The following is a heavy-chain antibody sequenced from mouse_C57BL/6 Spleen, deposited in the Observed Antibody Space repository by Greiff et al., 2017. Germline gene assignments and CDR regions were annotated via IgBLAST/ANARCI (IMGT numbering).Heavy chain of an antibody. CDR2: IYPGNSDT. D-gene: IGHD1-1*01. CDR3: TRGDFIYYYGSSYGGVDY. J-gene: IGHJ2*01. V-gene: IGHV1-5*01. Sequence: EVQLQQSGTVLARPGASVKMSCKTSGYTFTSYWMHWVKQRPGQGLEWIGAIYPGNSDTSYNQKFKGKAKLTAVTSASTAYMELSSLTNEDSAVYYCTRGDFIYYYGSSYGGVDYWGQGTTLTVSS. CDR1: GYTFTSYW.